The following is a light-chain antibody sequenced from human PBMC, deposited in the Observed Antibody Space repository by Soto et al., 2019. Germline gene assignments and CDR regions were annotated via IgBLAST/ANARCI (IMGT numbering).Light chain of an antibody. CDR3: QQYVSWT. CDR2: GTS. Sequence: EIVLTQSPGTLSVSPGERATLSCRASQTISSNYLAWYQQKPGQAPSLLIYGTSSRATGIPDRFSGSGSGKDFTLTIRRLEPEDSAIYYCQQYVSWTLGQGTKVEIK. CDR1: QTISSNY. J-gene: IGKJ1*01. V-gene: IGKV3-20*01.